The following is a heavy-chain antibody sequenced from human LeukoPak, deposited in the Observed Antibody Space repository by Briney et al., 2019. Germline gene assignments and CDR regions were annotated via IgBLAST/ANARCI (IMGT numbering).Heavy chain of an antibody. Sequence: PGGSLRLSCAASGFTFDDYAMHWVRQAPGKGLEWVSGISWNSGSIGYADSVKGRFTISRDNAKNSLYLQMNSLRAEDMALYYCAKDTAAAGNGNAFDIWGQGTMVTVSS. V-gene: IGHV3-9*03. J-gene: IGHJ3*02. CDR3: AKDTAAAGNGNAFDI. CDR1: GFTFDDYA. CDR2: ISWNSGSI. D-gene: IGHD6-13*01.